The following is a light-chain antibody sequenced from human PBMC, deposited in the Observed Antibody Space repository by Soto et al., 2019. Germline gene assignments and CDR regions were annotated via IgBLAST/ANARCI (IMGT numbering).Light chain of an antibody. CDR2: DAS. J-gene: IGKJ4*01. CDR1: QSVSTY. Sequence: EIVLTQSPVTLSLSPGERATLSCRASQSVSTYLDWYQQKPGQAPRLLIYDASNRATGIPARFSGSGSGTDFTLTISSLEPEDFAVYYCQQRSNWPLTFGGGTKVEI. CDR3: QQRSNWPLT. V-gene: IGKV3-11*01.